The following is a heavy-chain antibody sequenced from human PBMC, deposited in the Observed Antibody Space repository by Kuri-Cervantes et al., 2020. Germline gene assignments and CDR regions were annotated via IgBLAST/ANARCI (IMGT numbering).Heavy chain of an antibody. CDR1: GGSISSYY. CDR3: ARAPGSRGVVPAAFDI. J-gene: IGHJ3*02. CDR2: IYYSGST. V-gene: IGHV4-59*01. Sequence: SETLSLTCTVPGGSISSYYWSWIRLPPGKGLEWIGYIYYSGSTNYNPSLKSRVAISVDTSKNQFSLKLNSVTAADTAVYYRARAPGSRGVVPAAFDIWGQGTMVTVSS. D-gene: IGHD2-2*01.